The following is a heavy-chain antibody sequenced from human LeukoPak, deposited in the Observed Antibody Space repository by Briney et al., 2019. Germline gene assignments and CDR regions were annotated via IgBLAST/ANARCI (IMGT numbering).Heavy chain of an antibody. CDR3: ARALEGYDYVWGSYRHQGLASGY. D-gene: IGHD3-16*02. V-gene: IGHV4-34*01. Sequence: SETLSLTCAVYGGSFSGYYWSWIRQPPGKGLEWIGEINHSGSTNYNPSLKSRVTISVDTSKNQFSLKLSSVTAADTAVYYCARALEGYDYVWGSYRHQGLASGYWGQGALVTVSS. CDR1: GGSFSGYY. J-gene: IGHJ4*02. CDR2: INHSGST.